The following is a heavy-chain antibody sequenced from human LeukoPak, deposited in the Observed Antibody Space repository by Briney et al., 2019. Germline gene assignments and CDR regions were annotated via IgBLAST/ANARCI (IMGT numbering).Heavy chain of an antibody. CDR3: ARGGSITGTTSAFDY. V-gene: IGHV3-30*19. CDR1: RFTFRNYG. J-gene: IGHJ4*02. Sequence: PGGSLRLSCAASRFTFRNYGMLWVRQAPGKGLEWVAVISYDGSNKYYADSVKGRFTISRDNSKNTLYLQMNSLRAEDTAVYYCARGGSITGTTSAFDYWGQGTLVTVSS. CDR2: ISYDGSNK. D-gene: IGHD1-7*01.